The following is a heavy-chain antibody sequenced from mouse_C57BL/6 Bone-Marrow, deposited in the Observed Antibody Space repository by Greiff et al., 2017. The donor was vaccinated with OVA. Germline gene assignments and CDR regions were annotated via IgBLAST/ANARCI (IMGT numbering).Heavy chain of an antibody. CDR3: ASYYGAMDY. J-gene: IGHJ4*01. D-gene: IGHD2-1*01. V-gene: IGHV1-82*01. Sequence: VQLQQSGAELVKPGASVKISCKASGYAFSSSWMNWVKQRPGKGLEWIGRIYPGDGDTNYNGKFKGQAPLTADKSSSTAYMQLSSLTSEDSAVYFCASYYGAMDYWGQGTSVTVSS. CDR2: IYPGDGDT. CDR1: GYAFSSSW.